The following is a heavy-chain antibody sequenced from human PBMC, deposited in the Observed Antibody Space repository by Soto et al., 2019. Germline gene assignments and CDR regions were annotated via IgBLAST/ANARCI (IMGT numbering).Heavy chain of an antibody. D-gene: IGHD6-19*01. CDR3: AKEIAVAGDLDY. V-gene: IGHV3-30*18. Sequence: GGSLRLSCVASGFAFSYYGIHWVRQAPGKGLEWVGVISSDGMTKYYADSVKGRFTISRDNSKNTLFLQMDSLRPEDTAVYYCAKEIAVAGDLDYWGQGTLVTVSS. J-gene: IGHJ4*01. CDR2: ISSDGMTK. CDR1: GFAFSYYG.